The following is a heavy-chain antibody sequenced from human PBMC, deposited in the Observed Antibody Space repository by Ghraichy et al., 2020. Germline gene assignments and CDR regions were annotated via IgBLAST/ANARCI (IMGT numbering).Heavy chain of an antibody. V-gene: IGHV4-31*03. D-gene: IGHD6-19*01. Sequence: SETLSLTCTVSGGSISSGDYYWSWIRQHPGKGLEWIGYIYYSGSTYYNPSLKSRVTISVDTSKNQFSLKLSSVTAADTAVYYCARVIGVATADYWGQGTLVTVSS. CDR3: ARVIGVATADY. CDR1: GGSISSGDYY. CDR2: IYYSGST. J-gene: IGHJ4*02.